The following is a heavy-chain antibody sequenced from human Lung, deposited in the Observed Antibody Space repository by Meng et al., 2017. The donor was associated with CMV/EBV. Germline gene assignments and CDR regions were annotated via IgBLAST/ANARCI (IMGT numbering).Heavy chain of an antibody. CDR1: GFTFDDYA. V-gene: IGHV3-9*03. Sequence: GGSXRLXCAASGFTFDDYAMHWVRQAPGKGLEWVSGISWNSGSIGYADSVKGRFTISRDNAKNSLYLQMNSLRAEDMALYYCAKGLYGGNSGGFDYWGQGXLVTFSS. CDR2: ISWNSGSI. J-gene: IGHJ4*02. CDR3: AKGLYGGNSGGFDY. D-gene: IGHD4-23*01.